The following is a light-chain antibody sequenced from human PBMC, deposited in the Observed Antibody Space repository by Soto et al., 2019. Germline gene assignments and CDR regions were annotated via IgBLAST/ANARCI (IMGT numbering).Light chain of an antibody. V-gene: IGLV1-40*01. CDR2: GSR. CDR3: QSSRV. CDR1: TSNIGAGYD. Sequence: QSVLTQPPSVSGAPGQRVTISCTGRTSNIGAGYDVHRYHQLPATPPKLPIYGSRNRRSGGPDRCWGARSGTSACLAITGLQAEDEADYYCQSSRVFGTGTKVTVL. J-gene: IGLJ1*01.